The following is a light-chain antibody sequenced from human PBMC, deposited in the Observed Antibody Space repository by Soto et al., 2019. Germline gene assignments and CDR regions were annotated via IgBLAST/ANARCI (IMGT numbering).Light chain of an antibody. CDR2: GAS. Sequence: EIVMTQSPATLSVSPGERATLSCRASQSVSSNLAWYQQKPGQAPRLLIYGASIRATGIPARFSGSGSGTEFTLTISSLQSEDFAVYYCQQYNNWPPRRTFGQGTKLEIK. CDR1: QSVSSN. CDR3: QQYNNWPPRRT. V-gene: IGKV3D-15*01. J-gene: IGKJ1*01.